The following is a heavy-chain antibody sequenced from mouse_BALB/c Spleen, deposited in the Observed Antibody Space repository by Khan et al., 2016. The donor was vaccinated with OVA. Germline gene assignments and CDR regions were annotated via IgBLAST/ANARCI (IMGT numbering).Heavy chain of an antibody. Sequence: QVQLKQSGAELVKAGASVKMSCKASGYTFTSYWRHGVKQRLGQGLEWFAETNPTNGRTYYTEKFKSKATLTVAQSSSTAYMLLSGPTFEDSAVYYCARIKKIVATYFDYWGQGTTLTVSS. CDR1: GYTFTSYW. CDR2: TNPTNGRT. CDR3: ARIKKIVATYFDY. D-gene: IGHD1-1*01. J-gene: IGHJ2*01. V-gene: IGHV1S81*02.